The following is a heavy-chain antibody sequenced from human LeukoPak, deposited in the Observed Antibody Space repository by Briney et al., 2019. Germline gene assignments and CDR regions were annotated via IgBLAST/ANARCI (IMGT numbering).Heavy chain of an antibody. D-gene: IGHD2-15*01. CDR1: GYTFTSYD. CDR2: MNPNSGNT. CDR3: ARRLGYCSDGSCYSLNY. J-gene: IGHJ4*02. V-gene: IGHV1-8*01. Sequence: ASVKVSCKASGYTFTSYDINWVRQATGQGLEWMGWMNPNSGNTGYAQKVQGRVAMTRNSSISTAYMELSSLRSEDTAVYYCARRLGYCSDGSCYSLNYWGQGTLVTVSS.